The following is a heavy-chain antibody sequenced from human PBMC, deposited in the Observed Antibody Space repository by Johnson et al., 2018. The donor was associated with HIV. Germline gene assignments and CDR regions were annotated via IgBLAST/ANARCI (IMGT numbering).Heavy chain of an antibody. V-gene: IGHV3-30*04. Sequence: QVQLVESGGGVVQPGRSLRLSCAASAFSFSNYPMHWVRQAPGKGLEWVAVISYDGSNKYYTDSVKGRFTISRDNSKNTLFLQMNSLRAEDTAVYYCTTTSSSGYTNSYAFDVWGQGTMVTVSS. J-gene: IGHJ3*01. CDR2: ISYDGSNK. CDR3: TTTSSSGYTNSYAFDV. D-gene: IGHD6-6*01. CDR1: AFSFSNYP.